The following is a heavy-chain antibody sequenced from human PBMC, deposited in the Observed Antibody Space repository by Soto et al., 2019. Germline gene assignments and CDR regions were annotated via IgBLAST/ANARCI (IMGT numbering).Heavy chain of an antibody. V-gene: IGHV3-30*18. CDR2: ISYDGSKK. D-gene: IGHD3-16*01. Sequence: QVQLVEAGGGVVQPGRSLRLSCAASGYTFSRHGMHWVRQAPGKGLEWVAVISYDGSKKYYADSVKGRFTISRDNSKNPLYLQVNSLRAEDTAVYYCAKDRVESGLGEVDYWGQGTLVTVSS. CDR3: AKDRVESGLGEVDY. J-gene: IGHJ4*02. CDR1: GYTFSRHG.